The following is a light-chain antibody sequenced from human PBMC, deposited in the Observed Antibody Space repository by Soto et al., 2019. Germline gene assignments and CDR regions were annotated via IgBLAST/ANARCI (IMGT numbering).Light chain of an antibody. CDR1: QSVSSSF. V-gene: IGKV3-20*01. Sequence: EIVLTQSPGTLSLSPGERDPLSCRASQSVSSSFLAWYQQKPDQAPRLLIYGASSRATGIPDRFSGSGSGTDFTLTITRLEPEDFAVYYCQQYGSSPWTFGQGTKVEIK. CDR3: QQYGSSPWT. J-gene: IGKJ1*01. CDR2: GAS.